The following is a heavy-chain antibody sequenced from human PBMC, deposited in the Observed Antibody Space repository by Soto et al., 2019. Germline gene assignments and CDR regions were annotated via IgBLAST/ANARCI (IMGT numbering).Heavy chain of an antibody. CDR3: ARVLPAPLLDYYGMDV. J-gene: IGHJ6*02. D-gene: IGHD2-2*01. CDR2: ISSSSSTI. V-gene: IGHV3-48*02. CDR1: GFTFSSYS. Sequence: PGGSLRLSCAASGFTFSSYSMNWVRQAPGKGLEWVSYISSSSSTIYYADSVKGRFTISRDNAKNSLYLQMNSLRDEDTAVYYCARVLPAPLLDYYGMDVWGQGTTVTVSS.